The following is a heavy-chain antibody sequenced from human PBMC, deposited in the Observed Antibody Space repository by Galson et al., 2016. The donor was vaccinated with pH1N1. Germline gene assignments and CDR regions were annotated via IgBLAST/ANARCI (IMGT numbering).Heavy chain of an antibody. CDR1: GFIFSSYW. CDR2: IKQDGSEE. CDR3: VRDRRGVVVVVAAIPGWFDP. D-gene: IGHD2-15*01. Sequence: SLRLSYAASGFIFSSYWMSWVRQAPGKGLEWVANIKQDGSEEYYVDSVKGRFTISRDNAKNSLYLQMNSLRAEDTALYYCVRDRRGVVVVVAAIPGWFDPWGQGTLVTVSS. V-gene: IGHV3-7*01. J-gene: IGHJ5*02.